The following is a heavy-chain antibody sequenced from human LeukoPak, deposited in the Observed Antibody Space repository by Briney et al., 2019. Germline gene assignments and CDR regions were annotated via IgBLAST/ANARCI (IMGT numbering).Heavy chain of an antibody. V-gene: IGHV3-30*04. D-gene: IGHD3-9*01. Sequence: SGGSLRLSCAASGFTFNSYVMYWVRQAPGKGLEWVALISYDGSNKYYADSVKGRFTISRDNSKSTLFLQMNSLKADDTAIYYCAREKGHFDLDYWGQGTLVTVSS. CDR1: GFTFNSYV. CDR3: AREKGHFDLDY. CDR2: ISYDGSNK. J-gene: IGHJ4*02.